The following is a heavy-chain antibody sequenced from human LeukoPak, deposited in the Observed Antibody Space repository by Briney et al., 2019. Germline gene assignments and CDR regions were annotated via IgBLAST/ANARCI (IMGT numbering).Heavy chain of an antibody. CDR1: GGTFNSYA. D-gene: IGHD2-21*02. Sequence: SVKVSCKASGGTFNSYAISWVRQAPGQGLEWMGGIIPIFGTANYAQKFQGRVTITADESTSTAYMELSSLRSEDTAVYYCARGPAYCGGDCYSYFDYWGQGTLVTVSS. CDR2: IIPIFGTA. CDR3: ARGPAYCGGDCYSYFDY. V-gene: IGHV1-69*13. J-gene: IGHJ4*02.